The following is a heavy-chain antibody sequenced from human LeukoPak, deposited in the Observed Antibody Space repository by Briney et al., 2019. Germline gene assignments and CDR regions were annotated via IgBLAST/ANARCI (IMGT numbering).Heavy chain of an antibody. V-gene: IGHV4-39*01. CDR3: ARHNRGTYYSAFDI. Sequence: KPSGTLSLTCTVSGGSISSSSYYWGWIRQPPGKGLEWIGSIYYSGSTYYNPSLKSRVTISVDTSKNQFSLKLSSVTAADTAVYYCARHNRGTYYSAFDIWGQGTMVTVSS. CDR1: GGSISSSSYY. CDR2: IYYSGST. J-gene: IGHJ3*02. D-gene: IGHD1-26*01.